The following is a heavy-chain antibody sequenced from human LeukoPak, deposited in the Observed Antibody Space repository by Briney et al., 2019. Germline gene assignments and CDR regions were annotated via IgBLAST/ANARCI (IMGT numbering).Heavy chain of an antibody. V-gene: IGHV1-69*13. J-gene: IGHJ4*02. CDR2: IIPIFGTA. CDR1: GGTFSSYA. Sequence: SVKVSCKASGGTFSSYAISWVRQAPGQGLEWMGGIIPIFGTANYAQKFQGRVTITADESTSTAYMELSSLRSEDTAVYYCARDSYSDYDFWSGYWRLKERFDYWGQGTLVTVSS. D-gene: IGHD3-3*01. CDR3: ARDSYSDYDFWSGYWRLKERFDY.